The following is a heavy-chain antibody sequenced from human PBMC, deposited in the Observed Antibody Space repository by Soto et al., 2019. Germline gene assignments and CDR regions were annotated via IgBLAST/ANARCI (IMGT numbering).Heavy chain of an antibody. CDR1: GYTFTSYG. D-gene: IGHD2-2*01. V-gene: IGHV1-18*01. Sequence: ASVKVSCKASGYTFTSYGISWVRQAPGQGLEWMGWISAYNGNTNYAQKLQGRVTMTTDTSTSTAYMELRSLRSDDTAVYYCATGSGYCSSTSCYEDYYFDYWGQGTLVTVSS. CDR3: ATGSGYCSSTSCYEDYYFDY. J-gene: IGHJ4*02. CDR2: ISAYNGNT.